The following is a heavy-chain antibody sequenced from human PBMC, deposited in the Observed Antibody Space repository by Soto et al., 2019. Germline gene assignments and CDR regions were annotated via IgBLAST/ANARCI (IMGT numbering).Heavy chain of an antibody. CDR1: GFKFSNFA. V-gene: IGHV3-23*01. CDR2: IHGGGGHT. Sequence: EVQLLQSGGGLVQPGGSLRLSCAASGFKFSNFAMRWIRQAPGKGLEWVSGIHGGGGHTDYADSVKGRFTISRDNSKNTLYLQMSSLRAEDTAVYDCSKAHWVVSSTWFFFDSWGQGSLVTVSS. D-gene: IGHD2-2*01. J-gene: IGHJ4*02. CDR3: SKAHWVVSSTWFFFDS.